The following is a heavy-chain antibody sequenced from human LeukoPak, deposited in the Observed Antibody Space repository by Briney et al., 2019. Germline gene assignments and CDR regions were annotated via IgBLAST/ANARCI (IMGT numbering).Heavy chain of an antibody. V-gene: IGHV1-2*02. CDR3: ARGGGPYNNAYGMP. CDR2: INCNSGGT. D-gene: IGHD4-17*01. CDR1: GYRFTENY. J-gene: IGHJ4*02. Sequence: ASVKLSCKASGYRFTENYVHWLRQAPGQGPEWMGCINCNSGGTYYAQKFQGRVTLTRDTSIGTTYLTLTDLTSDDTAVYYCARGGGPYNNAYGMPWGQGTLATVSP.